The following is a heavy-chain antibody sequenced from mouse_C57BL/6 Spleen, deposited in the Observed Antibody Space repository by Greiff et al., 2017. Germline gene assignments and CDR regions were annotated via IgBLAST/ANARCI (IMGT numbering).Heavy chain of an antibody. V-gene: IGHV1-15*01. CDR3: TREGSDY. Sequence: QVQLKESGAELVRPGASVTLSCKASGYTFTDYEMHWVKQTPVHGLEWIGAIDPETGGTAYNQKFKGKAILTADKSSSTAYMELRSLTSEDSAVYYCTREGSDYWGQGTTLTVSS. CDR1: GYTFTDYE. J-gene: IGHJ2*01. CDR2: IDPETGGT.